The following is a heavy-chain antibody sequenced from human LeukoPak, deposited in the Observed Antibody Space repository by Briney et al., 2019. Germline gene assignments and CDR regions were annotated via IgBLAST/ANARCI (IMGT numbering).Heavy chain of an antibody. CDR2: IYYSGST. D-gene: IGHD3-22*01. CDR1: GYSISSGYY. CDR3: ARGNSYYDSSDYFPWESFQH. Sequence: SETLSLTCTVSGYSISSGYYWGWIRQPPGKGLEWIGTIYYSGSTYYNPSLKSRVTISVDTSKNQFSLKLSSVTAADTAVYYCARGNSYYDSSDYFPWESFQHWGQGILVTVSS. V-gene: IGHV4-38-2*02. J-gene: IGHJ1*01.